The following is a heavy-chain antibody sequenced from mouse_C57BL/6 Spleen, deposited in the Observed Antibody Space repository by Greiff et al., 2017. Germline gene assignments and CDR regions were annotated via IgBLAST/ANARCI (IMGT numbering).Heavy chain of an antibody. Sequence: VQLQQSGPELVKPGASVKISCKASGYAFSSSWMNWVKQRPGKGLEWIGRIYPGDGDTNYNGKFKGKATLTADKSSSTAYMQLSSLTSEDSAVXFSARYYYGSSSVWYFDVWGTGTTVTVSS. D-gene: IGHD1-1*01. V-gene: IGHV1-82*01. J-gene: IGHJ1*03. CDR3: ARYYYGSSSVWYFDV. CDR1: GYAFSSSW. CDR2: IYPGDGDT.